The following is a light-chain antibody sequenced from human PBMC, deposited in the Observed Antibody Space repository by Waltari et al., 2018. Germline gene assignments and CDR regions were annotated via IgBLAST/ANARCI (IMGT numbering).Light chain of an antibody. CDR3: VAWDDSLSATV. CDR1: SSTIGSNY. J-gene: IGLJ3*02. V-gene: IGLV1-47*03. CDR2: RNG. Sequence: QSVLTQPPSASGTPGQRVTISCSGSSSTIGSNYVYWYQHLPGTAPKLRIDRNGRRPSGVPDRFSGSKSGTSASLAISELWSEDEADYYCVAWDDSLSATVFGGGTKLTVL.